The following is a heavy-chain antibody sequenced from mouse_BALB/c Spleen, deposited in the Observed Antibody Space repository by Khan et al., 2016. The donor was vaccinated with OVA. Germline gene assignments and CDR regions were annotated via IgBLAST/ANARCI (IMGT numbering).Heavy chain of an antibody. CDR3: SRRGYGYGRGALFAY. V-gene: IGHV2-2*02. CDR2: IWSAGST. Sequence: VQLKQSGPGLVQPSQSLSITYTVSGFSLNNYSVHWVRQSPGKGLEWLGVIWSAGSTDYNAAFISRLTISTDNSRSTASFKMNSLQPNDTAIYFLSRRGYGYGRGALFAYWGQGTLVTVSA. D-gene: IGHD2-2*01. J-gene: IGHJ3*01. CDR1: GFSLNNYS.